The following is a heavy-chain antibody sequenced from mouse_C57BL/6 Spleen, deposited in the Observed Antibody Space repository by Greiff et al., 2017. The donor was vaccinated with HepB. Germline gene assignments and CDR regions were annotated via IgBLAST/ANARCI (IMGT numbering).Heavy chain of an antibody. V-gene: IGHV1-54*01. D-gene: IGHD1-1*01. J-gene: IGHJ2*01. CDR2: INPVSGGT. CDR3: ARWGTTPVDY. Sequence: VQLQQSGAELVRPGTSVKVSCKASGYAFTNYLIAWVKQRPGQGLEWIGVINPVSGGTNYNEKFKGKATLTADKSSSTAYMQLSSLTSEDSAVYFCARWGTTPVDYWGQGTTLTVSS. CDR1: GYAFTNYL.